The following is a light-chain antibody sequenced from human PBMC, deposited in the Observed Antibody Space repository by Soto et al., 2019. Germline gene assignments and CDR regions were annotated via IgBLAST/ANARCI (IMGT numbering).Light chain of an antibody. CDR1: QSISSS. V-gene: IGKV1-39*01. J-gene: IGKJ2*01. Sequence: DIQMTQSPSSLSASVGDRVTITCRASQSISSSLNWYQQKPGKAPKLLIYAASSLHSGVPSRFSGSGSGTDFTLTISSLQPVDFATYYCQQSYSTPYTFGQGTRLEIK. CDR3: QQSYSTPYT. CDR2: AAS.